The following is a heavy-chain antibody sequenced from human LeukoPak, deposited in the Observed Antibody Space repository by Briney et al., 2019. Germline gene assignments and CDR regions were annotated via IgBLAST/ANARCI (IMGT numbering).Heavy chain of an antibody. J-gene: IGHJ4*02. V-gene: IGHV4-34*01. CDR2: INHSGST. CDR3: ARGITMIVPWRYYFDY. D-gene: IGHD3-22*01. Sequence: PSETLSLTCAVYGGSFSGYYWSWIRQPPGKGLERIGEINHSGSTNYNPSLKSRVTISVDTSKNQFSLKLSSVTAADTAVYYCARGITMIVPWRYYFDYWGQGTLVTVSS. CDR1: GGSFSGYY.